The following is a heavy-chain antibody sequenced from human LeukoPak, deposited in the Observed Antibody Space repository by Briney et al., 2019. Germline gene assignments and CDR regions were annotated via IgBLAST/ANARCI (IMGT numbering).Heavy chain of an antibody. CDR3: AREDCSGGSCYYHY. CDR1: GYTFTGYY. CDR2: INPNSGGT. V-gene: IGHV1-2*02. Sequence: ASVKVSCKASGYTFTGYYMHWVRQAPGQGLEWMGWINPNSGGTNYAQKFQSRVTMTRDTSISTAYMELSRLRSDDTAVYYCAREDCSGGSCYYHYWGQGTLVTVSS. J-gene: IGHJ4*02. D-gene: IGHD2-15*01.